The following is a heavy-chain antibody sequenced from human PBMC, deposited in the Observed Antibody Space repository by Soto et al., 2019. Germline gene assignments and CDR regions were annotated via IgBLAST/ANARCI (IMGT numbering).Heavy chain of an antibody. CDR1: GDSISSADYY. Sequence: QVQLQESGPGLVRPSQTLSLTCTVSGDSISSADYYWSWIRQTPGKGLEWIGHIFYSGTTYYNPSLKSRLTISVDTSKNHFSLRLTSVTAADTAVYYCARDLWVEPELYYYGMDVWGQGTTVTASS. CDR2: IFYSGTT. V-gene: IGHV4-30-4*01. CDR3: ARDLWVEPELYYYGMDV. D-gene: IGHD1-1*01. J-gene: IGHJ6*02.